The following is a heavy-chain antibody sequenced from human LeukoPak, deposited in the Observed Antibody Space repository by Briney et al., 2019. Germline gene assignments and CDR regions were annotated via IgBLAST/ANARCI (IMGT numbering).Heavy chain of an antibody. CDR2: IHTSGST. J-gene: IGHJ4*02. Sequence: PSETLSLTCTVSGGSISSYYWSWIRQPAGKGLEWIGRIHTSGSTNYNPSLKSRVTMSVDTSKNQFSLKLSSVTAADTAVYYCARSDYYGSGSYYFLPDYWGQGTLVTVSS. V-gene: IGHV4-4*07. CDR1: GGSISSYY. CDR3: ARSDYYGSGSYYFLPDY. D-gene: IGHD3-10*01.